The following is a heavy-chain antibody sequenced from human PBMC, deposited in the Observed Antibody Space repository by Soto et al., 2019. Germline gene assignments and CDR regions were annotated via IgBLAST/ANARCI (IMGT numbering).Heavy chain of an antibody. J-gene: IGHJ2*01. D-gene: IGHD5-12*01. CDR2: INTKFGAT. V-gene: IGHV1-69*01. Sequence: QVQLVQSGAELKKPGSSVKVSCEASGGSFSKKAISWVRQAPGQGLEWMGGINTKFGATNYAPKFQGRITITADEATYTVNMALSSLTSEDTAVYYCARGASSGFEDWDFDLWGRGTVVSVSS. CDR3: ARGASSGFEDWDFDL. CDR1: GGSFSKKA.